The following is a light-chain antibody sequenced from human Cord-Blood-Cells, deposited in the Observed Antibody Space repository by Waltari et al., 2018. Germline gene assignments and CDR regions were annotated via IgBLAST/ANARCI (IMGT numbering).Light chain of an antibody. CDR1: SSDVGGYNY. Sequence: QSALTQPRSVSGSPGQSVTISCTGTSSDVGGYNYVSWYQQNPGKAPKLMIYGVSKRPSRVPDRFSGSKSGNTASLTISGLQAEDEADYYCCSYAGSYTLVFGGGTKLTVL. CDR3: CSYAGSYTLV. V-gene: IGLV2-11*01. CDR2: GVS. J-gene: IGLJ3*02.